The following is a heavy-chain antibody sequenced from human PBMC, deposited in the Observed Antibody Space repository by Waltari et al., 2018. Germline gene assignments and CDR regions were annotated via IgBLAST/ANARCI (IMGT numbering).Heavy chain of an antibody. Sequence: QVQLVQSGAEVKKPGASVKVSCKASGYTFTSSAMHWVLQGPGQWLGWIGWMNGCNGKPKDSRRLQGVVSITVDACAITAYMELGSMRSGDTGVYYCAVGGVIRYFDWSPSQPDYWGQGTLVTDSS. CDR3: AVGGVIRYFDWSPSQPDY. CDR2: MNGCNGKP. J-gene: IGHJ4*02. V-gene: IGHV1-3*01. CDR1: GYTFTSSA. D-gene: IGHD3-9*01.